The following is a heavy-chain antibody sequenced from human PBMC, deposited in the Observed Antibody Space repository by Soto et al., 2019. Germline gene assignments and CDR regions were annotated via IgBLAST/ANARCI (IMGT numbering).Heavy chain of an antibody. D-gene: IGHD6-19*01. CDR1: GFTFSTYT. V-gene: IGHV3-48*02. J-gene: IGHJ5*02. CDR2: ISSGSSTI. CDR3: ARGHSSGYNWFDP. Sequence: DVQLVESGGGLLQPGGSLRLSCAASGFTFSTYTMNWVRQAPGKGLEWVSYISSGSSTIHYADSVRGRFTISRDNAKNSLYLQMNSLRDADTAVYYCARGHSSGYNWFDPWGQGTLVTVSS.